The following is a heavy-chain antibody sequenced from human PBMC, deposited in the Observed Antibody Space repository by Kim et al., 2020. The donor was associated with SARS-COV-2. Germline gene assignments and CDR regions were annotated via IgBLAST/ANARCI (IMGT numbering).Heavy chain of an antibody. J-gene: IGHJ6*02. Sequence: GGSLRLSCAASGFTFSSYEMNWVRQAPGKGLEWVSYISSSGSTIYYADSVKGRFTISRDNAKNSLYLQMNSLRAEDTAVYYCARDRGRXIWFGXXHLRYGXXVGGQGTTVTVSS. CDR3: ARDRGRXIWFGXXHLRYGXXV. V-gene: IGHV3-48*03. D-gene: IGHD3-10*01. CDR1: GFTFSSYE. CDR2: ISSSGSTI.